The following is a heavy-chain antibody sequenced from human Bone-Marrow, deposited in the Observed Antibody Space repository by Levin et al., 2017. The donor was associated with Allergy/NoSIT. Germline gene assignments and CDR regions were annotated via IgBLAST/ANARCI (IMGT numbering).Heavy chain of an antibody. Sequence: LSLTCAASGFPFEDSAMHWVRQVPTKGLEWVSGINWNSGSIGYADSVKGRFTISRDNAKNSLYLEMKSLRVEDTAFYYCAKDTTSGRLTYNFESWGQGTLVTVSP. V-gene: IGHV3-9*01. J-gene: IGHJ4*02. D-gene: IGHD2-15*01. CDR2: INWNSGSI. CDR1: GFPFEDSA. CDR3: AKDTTSGRLTYNFES.